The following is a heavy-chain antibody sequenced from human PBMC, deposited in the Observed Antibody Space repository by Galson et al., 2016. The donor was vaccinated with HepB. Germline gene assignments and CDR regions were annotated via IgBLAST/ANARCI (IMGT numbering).Heavy chain of an antibody. V-gene: IGHV4-39*01. D-gene: IGHD6-19*01. Sequence: SETLSLTCTVSDGSISSSSYDWGWIRQPPGKGLEWIGTIYYSGRTYYNPSLKSRVTISADTSKNQFSLEVNSVTATDTAVYYCSSEPGPGISGCIYWGQGTLVSVSS. CDR1: DGSISSSSYD. CDR2: IYYSGRT. CDR3: SSEPGPGISGCIY. J-gene: IGHJ4*02.